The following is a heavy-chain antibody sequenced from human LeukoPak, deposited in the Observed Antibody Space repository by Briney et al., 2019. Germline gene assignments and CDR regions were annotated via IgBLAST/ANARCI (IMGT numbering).Heavy chain of an antibody. D-gene: IGHD3-3*01. J-gene: IGHJ5*02. CDR1: GYTFTKYY. Sequence: GASVKVSFKASGYTFTKYYMNWVRQPPGQGLEWMGIMHPTGDSTNYAQKFQGRVTLTRDTSTGTFYMELSSLTSEDTAVYYCARHDFDLPMIYSFFVHWGQGTLVTVSS. V-gene: IGHV1-46*01. CDR2: MHPTGDST. CDR3: ARHDFDLPMIYSFFVH.